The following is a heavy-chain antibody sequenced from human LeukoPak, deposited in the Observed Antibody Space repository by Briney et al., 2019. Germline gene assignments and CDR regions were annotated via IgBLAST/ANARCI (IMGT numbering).Heavy chain of an antibody. CDR2: INPSGGST. V-gene: IGHV1-46*01. CDR3: ASVPGFYYDSSGYYDLFDY. J-gene: IGHJ4*02. Sequence: ASVKVSCKASGYTFTSYYMHWVRQAPGQGLEWMGIINPSGGSTSYAQKFQGRVTMTRDTSKNQFSLKLSSVTAADTAVYYCASVPGFYYDSSGYYDLFDYWGQGTLVTVSS. D-gene: IGHD3-22*01. CDR1: GYTFTSYY.